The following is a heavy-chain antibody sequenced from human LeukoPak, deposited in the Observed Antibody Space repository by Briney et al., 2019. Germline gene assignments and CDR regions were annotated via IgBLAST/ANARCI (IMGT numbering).Heavy chain of an antibody. CDR2: IYSGDNT. CDR3: AGRRVLDASFDY. D-gene: IGHD3-16*01. CDR1: GFTASNNY. J-gene: IGHJ4*02. Sequence: PGGSLRLSCAASGFTASNNYMSWVRQAPGKGLEWVSVIYSGDNTYYVESVKGRFTISRDNSKNTLFLQMKRLRAEDTAVYYCAGRRVLDASFDYWGQGTLVTLSS. V-gene: IGHV3-66*02.